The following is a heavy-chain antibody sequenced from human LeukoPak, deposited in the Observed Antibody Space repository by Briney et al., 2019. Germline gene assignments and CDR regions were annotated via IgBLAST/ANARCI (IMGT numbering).Heavy chain of an antibody. V-gene: IGHV3-74*01. D-gene: IGHD2-8*01. Sequence: GGSLRLSCAASGFTFSSYWMHWVRQAPEKGLVWVSRINSDGSSTSYADSVKGRFTISRDNAKNTLYLQMNSLRAEDTAVYYCARAYGNDYWGQGTLVTVSS. CDR3: ARAYGNDY. J-gene: IGHJ4*02. CDR1: GFTFSSYW. CDR2: INSDGSST.